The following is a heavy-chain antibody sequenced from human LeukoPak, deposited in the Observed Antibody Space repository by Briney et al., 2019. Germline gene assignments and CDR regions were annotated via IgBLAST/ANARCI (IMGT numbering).Heavy chain of an antibody. Sequence: ASVKVSFKASGYTFTSYGISWVRQVPGQGLEWMGWISAYNGNTNYAQKLQGRVTMTTDTSTSTAYMELRSLRSDDTAVYYCARIVYYYDSSGYYYYFDYWGQGTLVTVSS. J-gene: IGHJ4*02. CDR2: ISAYNGNT. CDR1: GYTFTSYG. V-gene: IGHV1-18*01. D-gene: IGHD3-22*01. CDR3: ARIVYYYDSSGYYYYFDY.